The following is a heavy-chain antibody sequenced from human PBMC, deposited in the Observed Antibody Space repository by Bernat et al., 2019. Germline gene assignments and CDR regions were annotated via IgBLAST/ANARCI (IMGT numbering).Heavy chain of an antibody. CDR3: ARDLVGIIGTSFPFDI. D-gene: IGHD1-7*01. V-gene: IGHV3-30-3*01. CDR1: GFTFSSYA. CDR2: ISYDGSNK. Sequence: QVQLVESGGGVVQPGRSLRLSCAASGFTFSSYAMHWVRQAPGKGLEWVAVISYDGSNKYNADSVKGRFTISRDNSKNTLYLQMNSLRAEDTAVYYCARDLVGIIGTSFPFDIWGQGTMVTVSS. J-gene: IGHJ3*02.